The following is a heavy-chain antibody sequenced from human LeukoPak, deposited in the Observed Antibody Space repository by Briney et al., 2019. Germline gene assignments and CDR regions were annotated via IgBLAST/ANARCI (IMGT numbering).Heavy chain of an antibody. CDR3: ARGLSSAEYYYDSSGYYGIDY. V-gene: IGHV4-39*01. D-gene: IGHD3-22*01. J-gene: IGHJ4*02. Sequence: SETLSLTCTVSGGSISSSSYYWGWIRQPPGKGLEWIGSIYYSGSTYYNPSLKGRVTISVDTSKNQFSLKLSSVTAADTAVYYCARGLSSAEYYYDSSGYYGIDYWGQGTLVTVSS. CDR1: GGSISSSSYY. CDR2: IYYSGST.